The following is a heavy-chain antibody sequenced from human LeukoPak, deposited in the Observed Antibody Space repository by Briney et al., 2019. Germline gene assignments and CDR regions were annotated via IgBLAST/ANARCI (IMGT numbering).Heavy chain of an antibody. Sequence: GASVKVSCKASGYTFTSYGISWVRQAPGQGLEWMGWISAYNGNTNYAQNLQDRVTMTKDTSTSTAYMELRSLRSDDTAVYYCARDPTTFYYDFWSGYPSLDYWGQGTLVTVSS. CDR2: ISAYNGNT. D-gene: IGHD3-3*01. CDR3: ARDPTTFYYDFWSGYPSLDY. J-gene: IGHJ4*02. V-gene: IGHV1-18*01. CDR1: GYTFTSYG.